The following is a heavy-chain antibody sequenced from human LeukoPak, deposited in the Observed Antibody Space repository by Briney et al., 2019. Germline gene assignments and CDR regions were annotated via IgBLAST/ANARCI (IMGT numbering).Heavy chain of an antibody. CDR3: AKDHGYSYGPFDY. D-gene: IGHD5-18*01. J-gene: IGHJ4*02. CDR2: ISWNSGSI. CDR1: GFTFDDYA. Sequence: GRSLRLSCAASGFTFDDYAMHWVRQAPGKGLEWVSGISWNSGSIGYADSAKGRFTISRDNAKNSLYLQMNSLRAEDTALYYCAKDHGYSYGPFDYWGQGTLVTVSS. V-gene: IGHV3-9*01.